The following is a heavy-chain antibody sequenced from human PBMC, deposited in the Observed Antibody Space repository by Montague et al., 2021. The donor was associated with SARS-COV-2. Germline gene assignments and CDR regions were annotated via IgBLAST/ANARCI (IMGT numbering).Heavy chain of an antibody. CDR2: IYYSGIT. Sequence: SETLSLTCTVSGDSIRSYYWSWIRQPPGKGLEWIGNIYYSGITNXNPSLKSRVTTSIDTSKNQFSLRLSSVTAAGTAVYYCARVRLTGTTAPYFDYWGQGTLVTVSS. D-gene: IGHD1-1*01. J-gene: IGHJ4*02. V-gene: IGHV4-59*01. CDR3: ARVRLTGTTAPYFDY. CDR1: GDSIRSYY.